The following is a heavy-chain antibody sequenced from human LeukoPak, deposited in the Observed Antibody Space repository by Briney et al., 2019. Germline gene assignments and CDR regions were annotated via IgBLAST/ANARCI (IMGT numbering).Heavy chain of an antibody. D-gene: IGHD4-17*01. V-gene: IGHV4-4*07. Sequence: SETLSLTCTVSGGSISSYYWSWIRQPAGKGLEWIGRIYPSGSANYNPSLKSRVTTSVDTSKNQFSLKLSSVTAADTAVYYCARANGDPFNFYFYMDVWGKGNTVTVSS. CDR1: GGSISSYY. CDR3: ARANGDPFNFYFYMDV. J-gene: IGHJ6*03. CDR2: IYPSGSA.